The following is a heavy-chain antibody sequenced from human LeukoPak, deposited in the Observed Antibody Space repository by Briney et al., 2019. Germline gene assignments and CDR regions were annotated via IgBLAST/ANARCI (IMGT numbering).Heavy chain of an antibody. V-gene: IGHV1-46*01. CDR2: INPSGGST. Sequence: ASVKVSCKVSGYTFTSYYKHWVRQAPGQGLEWMGIINPSGGSTSYAQKFQGRVTMTRDTSTSTVYMELSSLRSEDTAVYYCAREGAYYDSSGYYDNWFDPWGQGTLVTVSS. CDR1: GYTFTSYY. CDR3: AREGAYYDSSGYYDNWFDP. J-gene: IGHJ5*02. D-gene: IGHD3-22*01.